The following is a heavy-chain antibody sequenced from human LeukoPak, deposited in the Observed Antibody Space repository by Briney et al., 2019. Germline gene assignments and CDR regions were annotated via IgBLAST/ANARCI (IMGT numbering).Heavy chain of an antibody. V-gene: IGHV3-23*01. D-gene: IGHD3-22*01. CDR3: AKDHRVYYDSSGYWVY. CDR1: GFTFSSYW. CDR2: ISGSGGST. Sequence: GGSLRLSCAASGFTFSSYWMSWVRQAPGKGLEWVSAISGSGGSTYYADSVKGRLTISRDNSKNTLYLQMNSLRAEDTAVYYCAKDHRVYYDSSGYWVYWGQGTLVTVSS. J-gene: IGHJ4*02.